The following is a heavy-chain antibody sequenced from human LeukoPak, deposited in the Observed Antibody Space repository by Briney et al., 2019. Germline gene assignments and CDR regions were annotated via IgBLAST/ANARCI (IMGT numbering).Heavy chain of an antibody. CDR2: IYYSGST. V-gene: IGHV4-59*12. Sequence: SETLSLTCTVSGGSISSYYWSWIRQPPGKGLEWIGYIYYSGSTNYNPSLKSRVTISVDTSKNQFSLRLSSVTAADTAVYYCARDSGSSGWYLGYWGQGTLVTVSS. CDR1: GGSISSYY. CDR3: ARDSGSSGWYLGY. J-gene: IGHJ4*02. D-gene: IGHD6-19*01.